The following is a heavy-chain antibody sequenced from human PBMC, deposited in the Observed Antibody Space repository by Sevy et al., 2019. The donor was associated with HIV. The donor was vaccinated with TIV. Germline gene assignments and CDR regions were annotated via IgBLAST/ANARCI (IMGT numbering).Heavy chain of an antibody. CDR1: GITFSDVW. CDR3: TTDALAYEDPDFYHYRMEV. Sequence: GGSLRLSCVASGITFSDVWVSWVRQAPGKGLEWVGRIKSKSEGGTTDYAAPVKVRFTISRDDSKNNLYLQMNSLQTEDTAVYYCTTDALAYEDPDFYHYRMEVWGQGTNVHVSS. CDR2: IKSKSEGGTT. J-gene: IGHJ6*01. D-gene: IGHD5-12*01. V-gene: IGHV3-15*01.